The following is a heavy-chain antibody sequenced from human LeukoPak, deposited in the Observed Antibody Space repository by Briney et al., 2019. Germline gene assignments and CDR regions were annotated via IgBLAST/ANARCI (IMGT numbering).Heavy chain of an antibody. CDR2: ISSSSSYI. J-gene: IGHJ4*02. D-gene: IGHD3-10*01. CDR3: ARARVVDYYGSGPLYYFDY. CDR1: GFTFSSYA. V-gene: IGHV3-21*01. Sequence: GRSLRLSCAASGFTFSSYAMHWVRQAPGKGLEWVSSISSSSSYIYYADSVKGRFTISRDNAKNSLYLQMNSLRAEDTAVYYCARARVVDYYGSGPLYYFDYWGQGTLVTVSS.